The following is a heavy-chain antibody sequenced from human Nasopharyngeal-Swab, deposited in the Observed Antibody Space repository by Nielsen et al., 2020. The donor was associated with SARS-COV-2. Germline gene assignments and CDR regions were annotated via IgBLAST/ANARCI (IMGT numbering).Heavy chain of an antibody. V-gene: IGHV3-74*01. CDR1: RFTFNNYW. J-gene: IGHJ6*02. D-gene: IGHD3-16*01. Sequence: GGSLRLSCAASRFTFNNYWMHWVRQAPGKGLEWVSRISSDGSTTSYADSVRGRFTISRDNAKNTLYLQMNSLRAEDTAVYYCAKDILIDVMITFGGMDVWGQGTTVTVSS. CDR2: ISSDGSTT. CDR3: AKDILIDVMITFGGMDV.